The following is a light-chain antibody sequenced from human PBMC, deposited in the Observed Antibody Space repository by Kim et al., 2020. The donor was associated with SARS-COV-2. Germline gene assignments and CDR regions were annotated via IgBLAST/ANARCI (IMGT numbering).Light chain of an antibody. CDR1: QGVNSW. CDR2: DAS. Sequence: DIQMTQSPSSVSASVGDKITITCRASQGVNSWLAWYQQKPGKAPKLLIYDASTLQTGVPSRFSGSGSGTDFTLTISGLQSEDFATYYWQHFSNFHHSFGQGTKLEI. CDR3: QHFSNFHHS. J-gene: IGKJ2*01. V-gene: IGKV1-12*01.